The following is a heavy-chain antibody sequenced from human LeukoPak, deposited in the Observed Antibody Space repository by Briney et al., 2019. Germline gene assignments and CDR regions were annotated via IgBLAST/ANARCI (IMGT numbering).Heavy chain of an antibody. Sequence: GGSLRLSCAASGFTFSRDWMHWVRQAPGKGLVWVSRISDDGSITTYADSVQGRFTISRDNAKSTVFLQMNSLRAEDTAVYYCAKDATAVPWRFEYWGQGTLVTVSS. CDR3: AKDATAVPWRFEY. CDR2: ISDDGSIT. J-gene: IGHJ4*02. CDR1: GFTFSRDW. D-gene: IGHD5-18*01. V-gene: IGHV3-74*03.